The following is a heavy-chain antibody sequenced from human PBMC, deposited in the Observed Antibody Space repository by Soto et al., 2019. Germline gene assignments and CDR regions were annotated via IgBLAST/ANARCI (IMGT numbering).Heavy chain of an antibody. V-gene: IGHV1-18*04. CDR1: GGTFSRYT. Sequence: ASVKVSCKAPGGTFSRYTINWVRQAPGQGLEWMGRIVAYNGNTNYAQKLQGRVTMTTDTSTSTAYMELRSLRSDDTAVYYCAREGYCTNGVCPTTFYYYYGMDVWGQGTTVTVSS. CDR3: AREGYCTNGVCPTTFYYYYGMDV. CDR2: IVAYNGNT. J-gene: IGHJ6*02. D-gene: IGHD2-8*01.